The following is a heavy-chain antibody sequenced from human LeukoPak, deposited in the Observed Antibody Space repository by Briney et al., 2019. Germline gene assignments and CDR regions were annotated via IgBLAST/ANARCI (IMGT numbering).Heavy chain of an antibody. Sequence: SVKVSCKAYGGTFSSYTISWVRQAPGQGLEWMGRIIPILGIANYAQKFQGRVTITADKSTSTAYMELSSLRSEDTAVYYCASRYCSSTSCYTLSAFDIWGQGTMVTVS. J-gene: IGHJ3*02. CDR2: IIPILGIA. CDR1: GGTFSSYT. D-gene: IGHD2-2*02. CDR3: ASRYCSSTSCYTLSAFDI. V-gene: IGHV1-69*02.